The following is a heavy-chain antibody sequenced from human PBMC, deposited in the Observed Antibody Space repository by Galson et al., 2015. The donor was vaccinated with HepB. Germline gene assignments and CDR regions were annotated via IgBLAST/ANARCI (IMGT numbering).Heavy chain of an antibody. J-gene: IGHJ4*02. CDR3: ARDDLPAAASTDY. CDR1: GYTFSSYA. V-gene: IGHV1-69*13. Sequence: SVKVSCKASGYTFSSYAISWVRQAPGQGLEWMGGIIPIFGTANYAQKFQGRVTITADESTSTAYMELSSLRSEDTAVYYCARDDLPAAASTDYWGQGTLVTVSS. CDR2: IIPIFGTA. D-gene: IGHD2-2*01.